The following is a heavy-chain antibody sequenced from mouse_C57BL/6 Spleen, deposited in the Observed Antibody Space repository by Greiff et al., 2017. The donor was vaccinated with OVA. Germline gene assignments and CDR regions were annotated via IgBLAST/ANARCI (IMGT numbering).Heavy chain of an antibody. CDR1: GYSITSGYV. J-gene: IGHJ2*01. CDR2: ISYSGST. V-gene: IGHV3-1*01. D-gene: IGHD1-3*01. Sequence: EVKLLESGPGMVKPSQSLSLTCTVTGYSITSGYVWHWIRHFPGNKLEWMGYISYSGSTNYNPSLKSRISITHDTSKNHFFLKLNSVTTEDTATYYCARGGCSYYFDYWGQGTTLTVSA. CDR3: ARGGCSYYFDY.